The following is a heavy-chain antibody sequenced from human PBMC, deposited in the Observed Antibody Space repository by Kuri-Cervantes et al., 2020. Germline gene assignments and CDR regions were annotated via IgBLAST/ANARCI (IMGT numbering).Heavy chain of an antibody. Sequence: SVKVSCKASGGTFSSYAISWVRQAPGQGLEWMGGIIPIFGTANYAQKFQGRVTITADKSTSTAYMELSSLRSEDTAVYFCARGGDGHIYRLFNNWGQGTLVTVSS. V-gene: IGHV1-69*06. CDR3: ARGGDGHIYRLFNN. J-gene: IGHJ4*02. D-gene: IGHD5-24*01. CDR2: IIPIFGTA. CDR1: GGTFSSYA.